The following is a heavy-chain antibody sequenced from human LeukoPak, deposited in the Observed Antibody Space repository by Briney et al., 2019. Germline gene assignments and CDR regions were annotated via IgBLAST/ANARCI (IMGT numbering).Heavy chain of an antibody. CDR3: ARGYEHQLLILDY. V-gene: IGHV1-69*05. CDR2: IIPIFGTA. Sequence: SVKVSCKASGGTFSSYAISWVRQAPGQGLEWMGGIIPIFGTANYAQKFQGRVTITTDESTSTAYMELSSLRSEDTAVYYCARGYEHQLLILDYWGQGTLVTVSS. J-gene: IGHJ4*02. CDR1: GGTFSSYA. D-gene: IGHD2-2*01.